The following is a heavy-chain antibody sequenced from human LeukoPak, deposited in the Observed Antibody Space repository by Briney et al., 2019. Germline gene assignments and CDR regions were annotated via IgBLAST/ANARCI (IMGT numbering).Heavy chain of an antibody. D-gene: IGHD2/OR15-2a*01. CDR1: NYSISSDYY. V-gene: IGHV4-38-2*02. Sequence: SETLSLTCTVSNYSISSDYYWGWIRQPPGKGLEWIGNIYHSGSTNYNPSLKSRVTISVDTSKNQFSLKLSSVTAADTAVYYCASTAHRMYNWFDPWGQGTLVTVSS. CDR2: IYHSGST. J-gene: IGHJ5*02. CDR3: ASTAHRMYNWFDP.